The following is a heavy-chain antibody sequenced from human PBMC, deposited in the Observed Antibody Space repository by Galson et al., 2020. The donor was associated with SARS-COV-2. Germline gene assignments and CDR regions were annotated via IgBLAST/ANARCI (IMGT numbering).Heavy chain of an antibody. CDR1: GFSISSGYY. V-gene: IGHV4-38-2*02. Sequence: SETLSLTCTVSGFSISSGYYWVWIRQPPGKGLEWIGSIYHGESAFYNPSLKSRVTISMDTSKNQFSLKLSSMTAADTAIYYCARDHYYGSGSFFAPTAYWGQGSLVTVSS. CDR3: ARDHYYGSGSFFAPTAY. J-gene: IGHJ4*02. CDR2: IYHGESA. D-gene: IGHD3-10*01.